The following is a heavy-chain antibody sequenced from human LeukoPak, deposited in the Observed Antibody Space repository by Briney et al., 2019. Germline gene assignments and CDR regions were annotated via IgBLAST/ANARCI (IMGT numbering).Heavy chain of an antibody. CDR2: ISGSGGST. CDR3: AKPTSRGSSWYFWYFDL. Sequence: PGGSLRLSCAASGFTFSSYAVSWVRQAPGKGLEWVSAISGSGGSTYYADSVKGRFTISRDNPKNTLYLQMNSLRAEDTAVYYCAKPTSRGSSWYFWYFDLWGRGTLVTVSS. CDR1: GFTFSSYA. D-gene: IGHD6-13*01. J-gene: IGHJ2*01. V-gene: IGHV3-23*01.